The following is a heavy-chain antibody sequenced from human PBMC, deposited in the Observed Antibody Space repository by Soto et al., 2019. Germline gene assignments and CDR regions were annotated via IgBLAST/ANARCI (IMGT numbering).Heavy chain of an antibody. CDR2: IKSDGSGT. J-gene: IGHJ4*02. D-gene: IGHD3-22*01. CDR1: GFTFSSYW. V-gene: IGHV3-74*01. Sequence: EVQLVESGGGSVQPGGSLRLSCAASGFTFSSYWMHWVRQAPGKGLVWVSRIKSDGSGTYYADSVKGRLTISRDNAKNTLYVQMNSLRAEDTAVYYCARGDGDYYDGNGYLGRHWGQGTLVTVSS. CDR3: ARGDGDYYDGNGYLGRH.